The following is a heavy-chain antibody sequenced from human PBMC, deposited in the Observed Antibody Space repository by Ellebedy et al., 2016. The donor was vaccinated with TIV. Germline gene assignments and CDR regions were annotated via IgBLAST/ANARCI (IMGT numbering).Heavy chain of an antibody. J-gene: IGHJ4*02. CDR1: GFTFSAFA. Sequence: GESLKISCAASGFTFSAFAMRWVRQAPGKGLERVSGLSGSGGSSYQADSVKGRLTISRDNSKNTLFLQMNNLRAEDTAVYYCARYLGLHWYPEPAAHWGQGTLVAVSS. V-gene: IGHV3-23*01. CDR2: LSGSGGSS. D-gene: IGHD3-9*01. CDR3: ARYLGLHWYPEPAAH.